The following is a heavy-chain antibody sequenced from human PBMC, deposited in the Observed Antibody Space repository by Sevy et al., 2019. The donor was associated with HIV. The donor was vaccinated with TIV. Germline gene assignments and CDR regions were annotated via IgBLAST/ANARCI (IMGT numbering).Heavy chain of an antibody. CDR2: IKNKGNNYAT. V-gene: IGHV3-73*01. CDR3: ARHYIDCIGGSCSSDYFDY. J-gene: IGHJ4*02. Sequence: GGSLRLSCAASGFTFSGSAMHWVRQASGKGLEWIGRIKNKGNNYATAYGASVKGRFTISRDDSKNTAYLQMNSLKTEDTAMYYCARHYIDCIGGSCSSDYFDYWGQGTLVTVSS. CDR1: GFTFSGSA. D-gene: IGHD2-15*01.